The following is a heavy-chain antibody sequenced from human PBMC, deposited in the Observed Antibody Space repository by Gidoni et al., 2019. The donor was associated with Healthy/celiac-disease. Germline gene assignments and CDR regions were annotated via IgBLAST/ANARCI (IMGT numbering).Heavy chain of an antibody. CDR1: GGSISSGNW. J-gene: IGHJ3*02. CDR3: ARVESYGDYVNAFDI. CDR2: IYHSGST. V-gene: IGHV4-4*02. Sequence: QVQLQESGPGLVKPSGTLSLTCAVSGGSISSGNWWSWVRQPPGKGLEWIGEIYHSGSTNYNPSLKSRVTISVDKSKNQFSLKLSSVTAADTAVYYCARVESYGDYVNAFDIWGQGTMVTVSS. D-gene: IGHD4-17*01.